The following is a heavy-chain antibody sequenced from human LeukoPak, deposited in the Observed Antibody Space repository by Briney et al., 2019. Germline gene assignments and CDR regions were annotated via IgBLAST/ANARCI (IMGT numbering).Heavy chain of an antibody. V-gene: IGHV1-8*01. CDR2: MNPNSGNT. J-gene: IGHJ5*02. CDR1: GYTFTSYD. D-gene: IGHD3-9*01. CDR3: ARARKVLRYFDWPQDWFDP. Sequence: ASVKVSCKASGYTFTSYDINWVRQAPGQGLEWMGWMNPNSGNTGYAQKFQGRVTMTRNTSISTAYMELSSLRSEDTAVYYCARARKVLRYFDWPQDWFDPWGQGTLVTVSS.